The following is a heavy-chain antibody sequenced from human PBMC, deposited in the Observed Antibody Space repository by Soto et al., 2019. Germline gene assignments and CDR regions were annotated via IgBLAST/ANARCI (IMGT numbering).Heavy chain of an antibody. D-gene: IGHD3-22*01. J-gene: IGHJ4*02. CDR2: ISSDGTTT. Sequence: EMQLVESGGGLVQPGGSLRLSCAASGFTFSNYYMHWVRQAPGTGPVWVSRISSDGTTTTYADSVKGRFTISRDNAKNTLYLQVNCLRADDTAVYYWARVPYCDSSGCYSYVGLWGQGALVTVSS. CDR3: ARVPYCDSSGCYSYVGL. V-gene: IGHV3-74*01. CDR1: GFTFSNYY.